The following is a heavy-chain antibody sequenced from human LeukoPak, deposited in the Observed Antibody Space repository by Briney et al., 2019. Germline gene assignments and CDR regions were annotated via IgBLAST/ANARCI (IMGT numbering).Heavy chain of an antibody. J-gene: IGHJ4*02. Sequence: SETLSLTCAVHGGSFSGYYWSWIRQPPGKGLEWIGEINHSGSTNYNPSLKSRVTISVDTSKNQFSLKLSSVTAADTAVYYCARAHNVWVYWGQGTLVTVSS. D-gene: IGHD1-1*01. CDR3: ARAHNVWVY. V-gene: IGHV4-34*01. CDR1: GGSFSGYY. CDR2: INHSGST.